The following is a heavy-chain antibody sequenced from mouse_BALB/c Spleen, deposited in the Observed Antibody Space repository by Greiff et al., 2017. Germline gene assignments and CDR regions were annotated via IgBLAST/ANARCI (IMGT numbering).Heavy chain of an antibody. V-gene: IGHV5-4*02. Sequence: EVQLQQSGGGLVKPGGSLKLSCAASGFTFSDYYMYWVRQTPEKRLEWVATISDGGSYTYYPDSVKGRFTISRDNAKNNLYLQMSSLKSEDTAMYYCARDGLRYGSYAMDYWGQGTSVTVSS. CDR3: ARDGLRYGSYAMDY. CDR2: ISDGGSYT. D-gene: IGHD1-2*01. CDR1: GFTFSDYY. J-gene: IGHJ4*01.